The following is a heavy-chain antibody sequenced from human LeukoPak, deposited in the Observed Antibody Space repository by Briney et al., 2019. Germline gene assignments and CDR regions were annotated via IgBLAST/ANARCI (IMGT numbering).Heavy chain of an antibody. Sequence: SETLSLTCTVSGGSISSYQWSWIRQPPGKGLEWIGNIYYSGSTNYNPSLKSRVIISVDTSKNQFSLKLSSVTAADTAVYYCARGTLLAGTGHWGQGTLVTVSS. CDR1: GGSISSYQ. D-gene: IGHD6-19*01. CDR3: ARGTLLAGTGH. V-gene: IGHV4-59*12. J-gene: IGHJ1*01. CDR2: IYYSGST.